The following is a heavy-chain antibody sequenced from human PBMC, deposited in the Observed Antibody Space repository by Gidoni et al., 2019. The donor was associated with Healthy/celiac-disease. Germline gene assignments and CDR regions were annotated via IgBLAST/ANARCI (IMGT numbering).Heavy chain of an antibody. V-gene: IGHV3-74*01. CDR2: INSDGSST. Sequence: EVQLVESGGGLVQPGGALRLSCAASGFTVSSYWMHWDRQRPGKGWVWVSRINSDGSSTSYADSVKGRFTISRDNAKNTLYLQMNSLRAEDTAVYYCARVSSSHYYYYGMDVWGQGTTVTVSS. D-gene: IGHD2-2*01. J-gene: IGHJ6*02. CDR3: ARVSSSHYYYYGMDV. CDR1: GFTVSSYW.